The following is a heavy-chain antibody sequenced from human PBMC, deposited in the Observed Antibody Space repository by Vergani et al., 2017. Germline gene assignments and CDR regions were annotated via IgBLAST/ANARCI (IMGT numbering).Heavy chain of an antibody. CDR3: ARDHFWSGYSSRSDDY. Sequence: QVQLVQSGAEVKKPGSSVKVSCKASGGTFSSYAISWVRQAPGQGLEWMGGIIPIFGTSNYAQKFQGRVTITADKSTSTAYMELSSLGSEDTAVYYCARDHFWSGYSSRSDDYWGQGTLVTVAS. J-gene: IGHJ4*02. CDR1: GGTFSSYA. CDR2: IIPIFGTS. V-gene: IGHV1-69*06. D-gene: IGHD3-3*02.